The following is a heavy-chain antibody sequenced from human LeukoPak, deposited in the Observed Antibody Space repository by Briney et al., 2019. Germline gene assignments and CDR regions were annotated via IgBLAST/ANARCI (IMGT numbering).Heavy chain of an antibody. Sequence: GGSLRLSCAASGFTVSSNYMSWVRQAPGKGLEWVSAISGSGGSTYYADSVKGRFTISRDNSKNTLYLQMNSLRAEDTAVYYCAKDYYDSRGVIDYWGQGTLVTVSS. CDR3: AKDYYDSRGVIDY. V-gene: IGHV3-23*01. CDR1: GFTVSSNY. D-gene: IGHD3-22*01. J-gene: IGHJ4*02. CDR2: ISGSGGST.